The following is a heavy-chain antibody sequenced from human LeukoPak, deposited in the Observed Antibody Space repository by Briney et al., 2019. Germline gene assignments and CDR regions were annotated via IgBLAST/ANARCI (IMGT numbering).Heavy chain of an antibody. D-gene: IGHD2-8*02. Sequence: GGSLRLSCAASGFIFSSYGMHWVRQAPGEGLEWVAVIWFDGNNKYYTDSVEGRFTISRDNSRNTLYLQMNSLRAEDTAVYYCVCPGRLRYFDYWGQGTLLTVSP. J-gene: IGHJ4*02. CDR1: GFIFSSYG. V-gene: IGHV3-33*01. CDR2: IWFDGNNK. CDR3: VCPGRLRYFDY.